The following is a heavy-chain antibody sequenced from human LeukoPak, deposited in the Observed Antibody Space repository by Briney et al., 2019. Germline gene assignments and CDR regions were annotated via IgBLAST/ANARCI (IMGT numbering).Heavy chain of an antibody. J-gene: IGHJ4*02. CDR1: GGSISSYY. CDR2: MHSSGGT. D-gene: IGHD3-10*01. Sequence: TSETLSLTCTVSGGSISSYYWSWIRQPAGKGLEWIGRMHSSGGTNYNPSIKSRVTMSLDTSKNQFSLKVDSVTAADTAMYYCAREAVHYGSGSHDYWGQGTLVAVSS. V-gene: IGHV4-4*07. CDR3: AREAVHYGSGSHDY.